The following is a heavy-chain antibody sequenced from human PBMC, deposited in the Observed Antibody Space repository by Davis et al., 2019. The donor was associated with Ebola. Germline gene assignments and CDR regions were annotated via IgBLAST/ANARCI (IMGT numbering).Heavy chain of an antibody. V-gene: IGHV4-34*01. J-gene: IGHJ5*02. Sequence: SETLSLTCAVYGGSFSGYYWSWIRQPPGKGLEWIGEINHSGSTNYNPSLKSRVTISVDTSKNQFSLKLSSVTAADTAVYYCARAYSRGFDPWGQGTLVTVSS. CDR1: GGSFSGYY. CDR2: INHSGST. CDR3: ARAYSRGFDP. D-gene: IGHD6-13*01.